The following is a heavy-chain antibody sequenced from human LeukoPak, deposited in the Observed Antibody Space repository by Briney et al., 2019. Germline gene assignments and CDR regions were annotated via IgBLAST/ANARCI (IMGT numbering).Heavy chain of an antibody. CDR3: STDLAAMVRAIDY. CDR1: GFTFSNAW. Sequence: GGSLRLSCATSGFTFSNAWMSWVRQAPGKGLEWVGRIKSKSDGGTTDYTAPVKGRFTISRDDSKNTLHLQMNSLKSEDTAVYYCSTDLAAMVRAIDYWGQGTLVTVSS. D-gene: IGHD5-18*01. J-gene: IGHJ4*02. V-gene: IGHV3-15*01. CDR2: IKSKSDGGTT.